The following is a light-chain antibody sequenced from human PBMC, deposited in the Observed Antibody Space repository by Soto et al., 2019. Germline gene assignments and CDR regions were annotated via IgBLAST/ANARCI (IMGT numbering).Light chain of an antibody. CDR1: QSISSW. CDR3: QQYNDSFPYT. V-gene: IGKV1-5*03. Sequence: DIQMTQSPSTLSASVGDRVTITCRASQSISSWLAWYQQKPGTVPKLLIYKASTLESGVPSRFSGIRSGTEFTLSVSSLQPDDFATYYCQQYNDSFPYTFGQGTKLEIK. CDR2: KAS. J-gene: IGKJ2*01.